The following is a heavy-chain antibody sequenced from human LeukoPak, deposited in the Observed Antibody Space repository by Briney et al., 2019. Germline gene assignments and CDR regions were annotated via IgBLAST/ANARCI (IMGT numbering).Heavy chain of an antibody. CDR3: ARDGSIAVAGTAVNAFDI. CDR1: GGSISSYY. Sequence: SETLSLTCTVSGGSISSYYWSWIRQPPGKGLEWIGYIYYSGSTNYNPSLKSRVTISVDTSKNQFSLKLSSVTAADTAVYYCARDGSIAVAGTAVNAFDIWGQGTMVTVSS. D-gene: IGHD6-19*01. CDR2: IYYSGST. V-gene: IGHV4-59*12. J-gene: IGHJ3*02.